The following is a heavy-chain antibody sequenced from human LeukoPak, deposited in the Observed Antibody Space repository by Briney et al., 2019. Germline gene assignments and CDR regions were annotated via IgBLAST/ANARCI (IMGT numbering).Heavy chain of an antibody. V-gene: IGHV3-23*01. J-gene: IGHJ4*02. D-gene: IGHD3-3*01. Sequence: GGSLRLSCAASGFIFSPYAMSWVRQAPGKGLEWVSAISGSGGSTYYADSVKGRFTISRDNSKNTLYLQMNSLRAEDTAVYYCAKGTDFWSGYCDYWGQGTLVTVSS. CDR3: AKGTDFWSGYCDY. CDR1: GFIFSPYA. CDR2: ISGSGGST.